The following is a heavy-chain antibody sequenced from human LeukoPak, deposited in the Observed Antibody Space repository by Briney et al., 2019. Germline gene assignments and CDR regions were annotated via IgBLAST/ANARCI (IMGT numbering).Heavy chain of an antibody. CDR3: ARICSSTSCYDY. Sequence: SVKVSCKASGGTFSSYAISWVRQAPGQGLEWMGGIIPIFGTANYAQKFQGRVTITADESTSTAYMELSSLRSEDTAVYYCARICSSTSCYDYWGQGSLVTVSS. V-gene: IGHV1-69*01. CDR2: IIPIFGTA. J-gene: IGHJ4*02. D-gene: IGHD2-2*01. CDR1: GGTFSSYA.